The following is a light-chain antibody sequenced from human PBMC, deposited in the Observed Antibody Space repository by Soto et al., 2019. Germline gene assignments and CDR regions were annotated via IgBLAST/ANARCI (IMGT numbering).Light chain of an antibody. CDR2: AAS. J-gene: IGKJ1*01. V-gene: IGKV1-27*01. CDR3: QNYKGAPWT. CDR1: QDLSNY. Sequence: DIQMTQSPSSLSASVGDRVTITCRASQDLSNYLAWYQQKPGKVPKLLIYAASTLHSGVPSRFSGSGSGTDFTLTISGLQPEDVANYYCQNYKGAPWTFGQGTKVEIE.